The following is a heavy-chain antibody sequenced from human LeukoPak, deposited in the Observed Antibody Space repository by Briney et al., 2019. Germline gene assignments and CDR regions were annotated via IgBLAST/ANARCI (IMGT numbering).Heavy chain of an antibody. CDR1: GYTFTVYY. V-gene: IGHV1-2*02. D-gene: IGHD6-13*01. Sequence: ASVTVSSTASGYTFTVYYMHWVRQAPGQGLEWMGWINPNSGGTNYAQKFQGRVTMTRDTSISTAYMELSRLRSDDTAVYYCAKGDSSSVPQKGPDYWGQGTLVTVSS. J-gene: IGHJ4*02. CDR2: INPNSGGT. CDR3: AKGDSSSVPQKGPDY.